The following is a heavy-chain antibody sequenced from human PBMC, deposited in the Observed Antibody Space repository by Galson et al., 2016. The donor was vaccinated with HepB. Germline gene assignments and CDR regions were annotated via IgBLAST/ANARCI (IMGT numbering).Heavy chain of an antibody. CDR3: ARLGSFCGADCYYYYGMDV. CDR1: GYSFTRYW. Sequence: QSGAEVKKPGESLKISCKGSGYSFTRYWIGWVRQMPGKGLEWMGIIYPGDSETRYSPSFEGQVTISADKSISTAYLQWSSLKAADTAMYYCARLGSFCGADCYYYYGMDVWGQGTTVTVSS. CDR2: IYPGDSET. V-gene: IGHV5-51*01. D-gene: IGHD2-21*02. J-gene: IGHJ6*02.